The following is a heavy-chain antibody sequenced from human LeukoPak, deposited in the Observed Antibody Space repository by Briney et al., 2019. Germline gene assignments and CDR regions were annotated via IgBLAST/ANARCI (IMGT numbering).Heavy chain of an antibody. Sequence: ASVKVSCKASGYTFTSYAMHWVRQAPGQRLEWMGWINAGNGNTKYSQKFQGRVTITTDESTSTAYMELSSLSSEDTAVYYCARQAFRTGMISADYWGQGTLVTVTS. J-gene: IGHJ4*02. CDR1: GYTFTSYA. V-gene: IGHV1-3*01. D-gene: IGHD1-1*01. CDR3: ARQAFRTGMISADY. CDR2: INAGNGNT.